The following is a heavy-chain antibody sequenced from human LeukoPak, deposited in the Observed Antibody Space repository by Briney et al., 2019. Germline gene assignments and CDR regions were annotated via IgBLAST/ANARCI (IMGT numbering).Heavy chain of an antibody. CDR1: GFTFSDYY. V-gene: IGHV3-23*01. CDR3: AKGSAQWELYDY. CDR2: IVGDGDGVT. Sequence: GGSLRLSCAASGFTFSDYYMSWIRQAPGKGLEWVSAIVGDGDGVTFYTNSVKGRFTISRDNSKSTLYLQMNSLRAEDTAVYYCAKGSAQWELYDYWGQGTLVTVSS. D-gene: IGHD4-23*01. J-gene: IGHJ4*02.